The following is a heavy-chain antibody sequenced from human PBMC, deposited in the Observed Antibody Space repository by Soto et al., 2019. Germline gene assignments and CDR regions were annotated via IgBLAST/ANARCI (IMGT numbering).Heavy chain of an antibody. D-gene: IGHD3-9*01. V-gene: IGHV1-8*01. CDR3: ARHDYDILTAPRGMDV. CDR1: GYTFTSYD. J-gene: IGHJ6*02. CDR2: MNPNSGNT. Sequence: QVQLVQSGAEVKKPGASVKVACKASGYTFTSYDINWVRQATGQGLEWMGWMNPNSGNTGYAQKFQGRVTMTRNTSISTAYMELSSLRSEDTAVYYCARHDYDILTAPRGMDVWGQGTTVTVSS.